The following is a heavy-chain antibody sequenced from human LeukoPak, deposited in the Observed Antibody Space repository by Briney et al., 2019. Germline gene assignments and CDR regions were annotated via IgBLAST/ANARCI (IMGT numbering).Heavy chain of an antibody. CDR3: ARVSDYYDSGGYEGYYFDY. J-gene: IGHJ4*02. D-gene: IGHD3-22*01. Sequence: LWSRVTISADTSKNQLSLKLSSVTAADTAVYYCARVSDYYDSGGYEGYYFDYWGQGTLVTVSS. V-gene: IGHV4-30-2*04.